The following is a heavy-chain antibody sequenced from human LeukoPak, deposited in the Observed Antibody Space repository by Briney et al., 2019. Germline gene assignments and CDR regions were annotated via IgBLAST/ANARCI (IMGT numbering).Heavy chain of an antibody. CDR2: INAGNGNT. CDR3: ARDYDILTRNMDY. CDR1: GYTFTSYA. V-gene: IGHV1-3*01. Sequence: ASVKVSCKASGYTFTSYAMHWVRQAPGQRLEWMGWINAGNGNTKYSQKFQGRVTITRDTSASTAYMELSSLRSEDTAVYYCARDYDILTRNMDYWGQGTLVTVSS. J-gene: IGHJ4*02. D-gene: IGHD3-9*01.